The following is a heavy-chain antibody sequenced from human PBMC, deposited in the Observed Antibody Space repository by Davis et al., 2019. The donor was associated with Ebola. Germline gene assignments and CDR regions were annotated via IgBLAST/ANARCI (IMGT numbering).Heavy chain of an antibody. D-gene: IGHD3-10*01. V-gene: IGHV1-18*04. CDR1: GYTFTNYG. Sequence: ASVRVSCKASGYTFTNYGITWVRQAPGQGLEWMGWINPHNGNTNYAQKLQGRVTMTTDTSTSTAYMELRSLRSDDTAVYYCARDLLWFGELPQSYFDYWGQGTLVTVSS. CDR2: INPHNGNT. J-gene: IGHJ4*02. CDR3: ARDLLWFGELPQSYFDY.